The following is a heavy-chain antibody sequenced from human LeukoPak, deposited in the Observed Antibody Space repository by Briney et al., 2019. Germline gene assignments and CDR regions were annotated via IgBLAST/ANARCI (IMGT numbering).Heavy chain of an antibody. J-gene: IGHJ3*02. V-gene: IGHV3-21*01. CDR2: ISSSSSYI. CDR3: ARVRIVAAGGAFDI. Sequence: GGSLRLSCAASGFTFSSYSMNWVRQAPGKGLEWVSSISSSSSYIYYADSVKGRFTISRDNAKNSLYLQMNSLRAEDTAVYYCARVRIVAAGGAFDIWGQGTMVTVSS. CDR1: GFTFSSYS. D-gene: IGHD6-13*01.